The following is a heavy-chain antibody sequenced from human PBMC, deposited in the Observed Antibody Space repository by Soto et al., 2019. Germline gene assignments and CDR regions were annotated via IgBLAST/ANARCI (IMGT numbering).Heavy chain of an antibody. CDR3: AGAPRGDYGDFFAFDS. J-gene: IGHJ3*02. CDR2: IYYSGST. D-gene: IGHD4-17*01. CDR1: GGSISSGGYY. Sequence: SETLSLTCTVSGGSISSGGYYWSWIRQHPGKGLEWIGYIYYSGSTYYNPSLKSRVTISVDTSKNQFSLKLSSVTAADTAVYYCAGAPRGDYGDFFAFDSWGQETMVTVSS. V-gene: IGHV4-31*03.